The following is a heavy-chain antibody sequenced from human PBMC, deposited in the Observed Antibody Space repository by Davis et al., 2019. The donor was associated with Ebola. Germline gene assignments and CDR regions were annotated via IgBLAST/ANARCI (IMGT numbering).Heavy chain of an antibody. Sequence: GESLKISCAASGFTFDDYAMHWFRHAPGKGLEWVSAVGGRGTDTDYAESVKCRFVISRDTSKRTLFLQMNSLRAEDTAVYYCAKDAVARNGAWDEFDYWGQGTLVTVSS. D-gene: IGHD6-19*01. CDR1: GFTFDDYA. V-gene: IGHV3-23*01. J-gene: IGHJ4*02. CDR2: VGGRGTDT. CDR3: AKDAVARNGAWDEFDY.